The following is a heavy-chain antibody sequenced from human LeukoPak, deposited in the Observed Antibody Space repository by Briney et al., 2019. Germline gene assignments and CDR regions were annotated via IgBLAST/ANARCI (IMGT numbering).Heavy chain of an antibody. D-gene: IGHD6-19*01. CDR1: GYTFTSYY. J-gene: IGHJ4*02. Sequence: ASVKVSCKASGYTFTSYYIHWVRQAPGQGLEWMGIINPSGGSTSYAQKFQGRVTMTRDMSTSTVYMELSSLRSEDTAVYYCARDMNSGSGWIRGPVFDYWGQGTLVTVSS. CDR3: ARDMNSGSGWIRGPVFDY. V-gene: IGHV1-46*01. CDR2: INPSGGST.